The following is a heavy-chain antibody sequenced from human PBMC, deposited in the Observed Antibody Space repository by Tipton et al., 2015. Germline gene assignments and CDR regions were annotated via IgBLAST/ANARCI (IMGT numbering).Heavy chain of an antibody. D-gene: IGHD1-26*01. CDR2: ISWNSGNT. CDR3: ARSIGWGYDP. J-gene: IGHJ5*02. V-gene: IGHV3-9*01. Sequence: VQLVQSGGGVVQPGRSLRLSCAASGFTFSNYGMHWVRQAPGKGLEWVSGISWNSGNTGYADSVKGRFTISRDNAKNSLYLQMDNLRVEDTGVYHCARSIGWGYDPWGQGTLVTVSS. CDR1: GFTFSNYG.